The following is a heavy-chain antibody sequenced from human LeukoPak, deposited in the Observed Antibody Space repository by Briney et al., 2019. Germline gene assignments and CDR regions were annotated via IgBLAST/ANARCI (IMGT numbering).Heavy chain of an antibody. CDR2: ISYDGSNK. CDR1: GFTFSSYG. V-gene: IGHV3-30*03. CDR3: AWIGRTMTANYYHYYMHV. Sequence: GGSLRLSCAASGFTFSSYGMHWVRQAPGKGLEWVAVISYDGSNKYYADSVKGRFTISRDNSKNTLYLQMNGLKIEDTAVYYCAWIGRTMTANYYHYYMHVWGKGTTVTVSS. D-gene: IGHD3-3*01. J-gene: IGHJ6*03.